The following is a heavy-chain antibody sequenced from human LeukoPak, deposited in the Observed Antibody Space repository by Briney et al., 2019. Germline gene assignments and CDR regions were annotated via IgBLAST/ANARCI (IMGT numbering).Heavy chain of an antibody. Sequence: PGGPLRLSCAASGFTFSSYEMNWVRQAPGKGLEWVSSISSTSSSIYYADSVKGRFTISRDNAKNSLYLQMNNLRAEDTAVFYCARAYFYDNNGYYYRHFDYWGRGTLVTVSS. D-gene: IGHD3-22*01. CDR3: ARAYFYDNNGYYYRHFDY. V-gene: IGHV3-21*01. J-gene: IGHJ4*02. CDR1: GFTFSSYE. CDR2: ISSTSSSI.